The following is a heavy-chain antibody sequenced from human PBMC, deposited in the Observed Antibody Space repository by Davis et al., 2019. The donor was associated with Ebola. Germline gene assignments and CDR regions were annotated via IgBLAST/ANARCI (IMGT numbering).Heavy chain of an antibody. D-gene: IGHD3-22*01. CDR3: ARDVVQYYYDSSGYSIRNKHFDY. Sequence: AASVKVSCKASEGTFSNYVISWVRQAPGQGLEWMGWISAYNGNTNYAQKLQGRVTMTTDTSTSTAYMELRSLRSDDTAVYYCARDVVQYYYDSSGYSIRNKHFDYWGQGTLVTVSS. J-gene: IGHJ4*02. CDR1: EGTFSNYV. V-gene: IGHV1-18*01. CDR2: ISAYNGNT.